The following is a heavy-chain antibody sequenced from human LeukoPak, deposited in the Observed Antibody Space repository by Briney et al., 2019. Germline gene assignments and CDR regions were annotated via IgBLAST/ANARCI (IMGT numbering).Heavy chain of an antibody. Sequence: GGSLRLSCAASGFTFSGYAMTWVRQAPGKGLEWVSAITGGGGSTHYADSVKGRFTISGDNSRNTLFLQMNGLRAEDTAVYYCAKGRGTSSGWSFDYWGQGTLVTVSS. V-gene: IGHV3-23*01. CDR3: AKGRGTSSGWSFDY. J-gene: IGHJ4*02. CDR2: ITGGGGST. CDR1: GFTFSGYA. D-gene: IGHD6-19*01.